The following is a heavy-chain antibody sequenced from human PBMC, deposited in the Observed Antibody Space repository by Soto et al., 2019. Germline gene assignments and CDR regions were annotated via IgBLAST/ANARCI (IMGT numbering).Heavy chain of an antibody. V-gene: IGHV3-7*03. CDR1: GFTFSRYW. CDR3: ARYTGGSDRGVDY. CDR2: IKQDGSEK. D-gene: IGHD1-26*01. J-gene: IGHJ4*02. Sequence: EVHLVESGGGLVQPGGSLRLSCAASGFTFSRYWMSWVRQAPGKGLEWVANIKQDGSEKHYVDSVKGRVTISSDNAKNSLYLQMHSLRAEVAAVYYCARYTGGSDRGVDYWGQGTVVTVSS.